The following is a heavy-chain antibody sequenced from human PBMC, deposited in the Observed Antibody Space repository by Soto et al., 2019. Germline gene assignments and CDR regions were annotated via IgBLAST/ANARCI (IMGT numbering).Heavy chain of an antibody. CDR3: ARWDDYGASDQYHFDQ. CDR1: GYTFTASW. J-gene: IGHJ4*02. D-gene: IGHD4-17*01. CDR2: TSIYNGHT. V-gene: IGHV1-18*01. Sequence: ASVNVSCKSPGYTFTASWISWVRQAPGQGLEWMGWTSIYNGHTEYSPKFLGRVVMTTDTSADTAYLELKSLRPDDAALYYCARWDDYGASDQYHFDQWGQGTLVTVSS.